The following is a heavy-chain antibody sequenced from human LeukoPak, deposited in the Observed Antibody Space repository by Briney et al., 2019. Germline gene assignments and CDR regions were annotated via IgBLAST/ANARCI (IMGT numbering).Heavy chain of an antibody. V-gene: IGHV4-30-4*01. D-gene: IGHD3-10*01. Sequence: PSQTLSLTCTVSGGSISSGDYYWSWIRQPPGKGLEWIGYIYYSGSTYYNPSLKSRVTISVDTSKNQFSLKLSPVTAADTAVYYCAREAMVRGVIEYYYFDYWGQGTLVTVSS. CDR1: GGSISSGDYY. CDR3: AREAMVRGVIEYYYFDY. J-gene: IGHJ4*02. CDR2: IYYSGST.